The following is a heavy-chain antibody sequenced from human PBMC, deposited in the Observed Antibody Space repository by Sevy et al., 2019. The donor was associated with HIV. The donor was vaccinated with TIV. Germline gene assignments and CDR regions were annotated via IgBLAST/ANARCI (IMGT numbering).Heavy chain of an antibody. V-gene: IGHV3-30-3*01. CDR1: GFTFSNAW. J-gene: IGHJ4*02. Sequence: GGSLRLSCAASGFTFSNAWMSWVRQAPGKGLEWVAVISYDGSNKYYADSVKGRFTISRDNSKNTLYLQMNSLRAEDTAVYYCARDPLAVAGYYFDYWGQGTLVTVSS. D-gene: IGHD6-19*01. CDR3: ARDPLAVAGYYFDY. CDR2: ISYDGSNK.